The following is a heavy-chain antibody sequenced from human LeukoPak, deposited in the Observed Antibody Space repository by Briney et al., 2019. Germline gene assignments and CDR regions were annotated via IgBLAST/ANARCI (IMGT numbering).Heavy chain of an antibody. CDR3: AGGYRYFDL. CDR2: ISYDGSNK. D-gene: IGHD2-15*01. V-gene: IGHV3-30*03. CDR1: RFTFSNYW. J-gene: IGHJ2*01. Sequence: GGSLRLSCAAPRFTFSNYWMSWVRQAPGKGLEWVAVISYDGSNKYYADSVKGRFTISRDNSKNTLYLQMNSLRAEDTAVYYCAGGYRYFDLWGRGTLVTVSS.